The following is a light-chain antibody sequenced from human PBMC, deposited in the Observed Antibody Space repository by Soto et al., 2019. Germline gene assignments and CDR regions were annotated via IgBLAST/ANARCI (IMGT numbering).Light chain of an antibody. CDR2: EGT. V-gene: IGLV2-23*01. Sequence: QSALTQPASVSGSPGQSITMSCTGTISDVGSYNSASWYQHPPGKVPRLLIYEGTKLPSGVSNRFSGSTSGNTSSLTISGLQAEDEADYYCSSFVGPDTSVVFGGGTKLTVL. CDR3: SSFVGPDTSVV. J-gene: IGLJ2*01. CDR1: ISDVGSYNS.